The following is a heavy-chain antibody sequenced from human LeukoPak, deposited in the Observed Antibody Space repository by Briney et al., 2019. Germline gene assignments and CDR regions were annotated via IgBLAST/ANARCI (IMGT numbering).Heavy chain of an antibody. CDR2: IYHSGST. J-gene: IGHJ6*03. D-gene: IGHD6-19*01. CDR1: GYSISSGYY. CDR3: ARVVAVAGTPPGNYYYMDV. Sequence: SETLSLTCTVSGYSISSGYYWGWIRQPPGKGLEWIGSIYHSGSTNYNPSLKSRVTISVDTSKNQFSLKLSSVTAADTAVYYCARVVAVAGTPPGNYYYMDVWGKGTTVTVSS. V-gene: IGHV4-38-2*02.